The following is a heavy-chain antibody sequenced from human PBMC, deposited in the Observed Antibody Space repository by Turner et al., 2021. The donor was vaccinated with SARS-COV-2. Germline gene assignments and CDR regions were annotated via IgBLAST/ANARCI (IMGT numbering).Heavy chain of an antibody. CDR2: INSDGSST. V-gene: IGHV3-74*01. CDR3: AREVVNAIPYFDY. CDR1: VLTFSYYW. Sequence: EVQLVESGGVLVQPRGSLRLSCAASVLTFSYYWMHWVRQAPGKGLVWVSRINSDGSSTSYADSVKGRFTISRDNAKKTMYLQMNSLRAEDTAVYYCAREVVNAIPYFDYWGQGTLVTVSS. J-gene: IGHJ4*02. D-gene: IGHD2-21*01.